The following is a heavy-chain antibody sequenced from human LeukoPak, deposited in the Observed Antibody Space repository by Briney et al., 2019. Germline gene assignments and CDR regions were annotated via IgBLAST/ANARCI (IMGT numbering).Heavy chain of an antibody. CDR3: ARGAVEMATIFFDY. V-gene: IGHV4-34*01. J-gene: IGHJ4*02. CDR1: GGSFSGYY. CDR2: INHSGST. Sequence: SETLSLTCAVYGGSFSGYYWSWIRQPPGKGLERIGEINHSGSTNYNPSLKSRVTISVDTSKNQFSLKLSSVTAADTAVYYCARGAVEMATIFFDYWGQGTLVTVSS. D-gene: IGHD5-24*01.